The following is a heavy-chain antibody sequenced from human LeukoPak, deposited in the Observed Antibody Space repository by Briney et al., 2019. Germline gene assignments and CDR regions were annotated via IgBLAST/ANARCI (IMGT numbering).Heavy chain of an antibody. V-gene: IGHV4-39*02. CDR2: IFYSGNT. CDR3: ARLDNSGYYTLDG. Sequence: TSETLSLTCTVSGGSISSRRHYWGWLRQPPGKGLEWIVSIFYSGNTYYNPSLRRRVTISVDTSTNHFSLKLNSVTAADTAVYYCARLDNSGYYTLDGWGQGDTVTVSS. D-gene: IGHD3-22*01. J-gene: IGHJ6*02. CDR1: GGSISSRRHY.